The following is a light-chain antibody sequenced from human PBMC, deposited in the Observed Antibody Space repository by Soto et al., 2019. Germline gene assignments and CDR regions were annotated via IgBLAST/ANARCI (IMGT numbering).Light chain of an antibody. CDR2: ATS. Sequence: EIVLTQSPGTLSLSPGERATLSCRASHSISSDTLAWYQQKPGQPPRRLIYATSSRATGIPDRFSGSGSGTDFTLTISRLEPEDFAVYYCQRNAFGQGTKLEI. J-gene: IGKJ2*01. CDR3: QRNA. CDR1: HSISSDT. V-gene: IGKV3-20*01.